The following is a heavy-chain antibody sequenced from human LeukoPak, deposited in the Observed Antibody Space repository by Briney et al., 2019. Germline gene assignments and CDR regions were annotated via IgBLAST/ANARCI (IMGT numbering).Heavy chain of an antibody. D-gene: IGHD3-22*01. CDR2: ISSSSSYI. J-gene: IGHJ4*02. Sequence: GGSLRLSCAASGFTFSSYSMSWVRQAPGKGLEWVSSISSSSSYIYYAVSVKGRFTISRDNAKNSLYLQMNSLRAEDTAVYYCARVPADSSGYYYSFDYWGQGTLVTVSS. V-gene: IGHV3-21*01. CDR1: GFTFSSYS. CDR3: ARVPADSSGYYYSFDY.